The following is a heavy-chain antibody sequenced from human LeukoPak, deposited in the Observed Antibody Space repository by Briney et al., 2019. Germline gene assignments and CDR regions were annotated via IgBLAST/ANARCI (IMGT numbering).Heavy chain of an antibody. CDR2: ISYSGGST. V-gene: IGHV3-23*01. J-gene: IGHJ4*02. D-gene: IGHD6-19*01. Sequence: GGSLRLSCAASGFTFSSYAMSWVRQAPGKGLEWVSAISYSGGSTYYADSMKGRFTISRDDSKNTLYLQINSLRAEDTAIYYCAQSSSGWSDSDYWGQGTLVTVSS. CDR3: AQSSSGWSDSDY. CDR1: GFTFSSYA.